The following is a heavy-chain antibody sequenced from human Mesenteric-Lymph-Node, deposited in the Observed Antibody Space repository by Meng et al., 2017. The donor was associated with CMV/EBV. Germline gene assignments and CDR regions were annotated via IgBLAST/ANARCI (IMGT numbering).Heavy chain of an antibody. CDR3: ARDTSRNWYFDL. D-gene: IGHD2/OR15-2a*01. V-gene: IGHV4-59*01. CDR1: GASISTYY. CDR2: FYYTGYT. J-gene: IGHJ2*01. Sequence: SETLSLTCTVSGASISTYYWTWIRQPPGKGLEWIGYFYYTGYTNYNPSLKSRATISADTSKNQFSLKLSSVTAADTAVYYCARDTSRNWYFDLWGRGTLVTVSS.